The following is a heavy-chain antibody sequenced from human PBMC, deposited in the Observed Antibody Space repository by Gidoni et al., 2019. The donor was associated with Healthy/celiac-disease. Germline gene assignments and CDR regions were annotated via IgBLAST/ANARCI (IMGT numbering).Heavy chain of an antibody. D-gene: IGHD4-17*01. V-gene: IGHV3-30*19. CDR2: ISYDGSNK. J-gene: IGHJ6*02. CDR3: ARDYGDYSGLYYYYYGMDV. Sequence: QVQLVESGGGVVQPGRSLRLSCAASGFTFSSYAMPWVRQAPGKGLEWVAVISYDGSNKYYADSVKGRFTISRDNSKNTLYLQMNSLRAEDTAVYYCARDYGDYSGLYYYYYGMDVWGQGTTVTVSS. CDR1: GFTFSSYA.